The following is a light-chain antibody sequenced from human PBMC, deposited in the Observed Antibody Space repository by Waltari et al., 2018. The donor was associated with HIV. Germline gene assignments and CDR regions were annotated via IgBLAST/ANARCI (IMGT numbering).Light chain of an antibody. CDR2: AAS. Sequence: DIQMTQSPSSLSASVGDTVIITCRASHAISNSLACYQQKPGQAPRLLLYAASRLQSGVPSRFSGSASATDYTLAITSLQPEDFATYYCQQYYSAPPWTFGQGTRV. J-gene: IGKJ1*01. CDR3: QQYYSAPPWT. V-gene: IGKV1-NL1*01. CDR1: HAISNS.